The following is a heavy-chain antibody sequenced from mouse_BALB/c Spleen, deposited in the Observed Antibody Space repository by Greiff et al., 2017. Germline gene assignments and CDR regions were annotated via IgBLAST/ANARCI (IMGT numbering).Heavy chain of an antibody. Sequence: EVQRVESGPGLVKPSQSLSLTCTVTGYSITSDYAWNWIRQFPGNKLEWMGYISYSGSTSYNPSLKSRISITRDTSKNQFFLQLNSVTTEDTATYYCARDSLLRFDYWGQGTTLTVSS. CDR2: ISYSGST. V-gene: IGHV3-2*02. CDR1: GYSITSDYA. CDR3: ARDSLLRFDY. D-gene: IGHD1-1*01. J-gene: IGHJ2*01.